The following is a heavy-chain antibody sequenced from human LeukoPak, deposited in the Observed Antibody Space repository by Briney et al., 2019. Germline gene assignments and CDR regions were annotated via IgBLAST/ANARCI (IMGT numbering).Heavy chain of an antibody. CDR2: IKHDGSEK. J-gene: IGHJ4*02. Sequence: QPGGSLRLSCAASGFTFSREWMSWVRQAPGKGLEWVANIKHDGSEKYYVDSVKGRFTISRDNARNSLYLQMNSLRAEDTAVYYCAREERWGQGTLVTVSS. CDR1: GFTFSREW. V-gene: IGHV3-7*01. CDR3: AREER.